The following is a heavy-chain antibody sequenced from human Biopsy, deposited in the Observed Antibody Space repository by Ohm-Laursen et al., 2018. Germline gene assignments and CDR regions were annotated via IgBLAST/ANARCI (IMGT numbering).Heavy chain of an antibody. V-gene: IGHV1-2*02. CDR3: ALQSVAQMKNFDY. D-gene: IGHD6-19*01. CDR1: GFSFTGYY. J-gene: IGHJ4*02. CDR2: ISPKSGGT. Sequence: ASVKVSCKASGFSFTGYYIHWVRQAPGQGLEWMGWISPKSGGTNYAQKFQGNITMTKNTSISTAYTEMSRLRSDDTAVYYCALQSVAQMKNFDYWGQGTLVTVSS.